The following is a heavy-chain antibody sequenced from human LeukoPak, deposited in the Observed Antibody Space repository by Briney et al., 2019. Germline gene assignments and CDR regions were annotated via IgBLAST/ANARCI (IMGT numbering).Heavy chain of an antibody. Sequence: SETLSLTCTVSGGSISSSSYYWGWIRQPPGKGLEWIGYIYYSGSTYYNPSLKSRVTISVDTSKNQFSLKLSSVTAADTAVYYCARDRKGGLDYWGQGTLVTVSS. V-gene: IGHV4-31*03. CDR3: ARDRKGGLDY. CDR2: IYYSGST. D-gene: IGHD1-14*01. J-gene: IGHJ4*02. CDR1: GGSISSSSYY.